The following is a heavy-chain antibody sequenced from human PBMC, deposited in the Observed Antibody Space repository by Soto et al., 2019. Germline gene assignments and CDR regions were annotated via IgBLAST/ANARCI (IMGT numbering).Heavy chain of an antibody. Sequence: SETLSLTCTISGGSISSYYWSWIRQTPGKGLEWIGYVYFSGSTNYNPSLKSRVLISIDTSRNQLSLKLNSVTAADTAVYYCTRDLDIGNRGYGKSNVWGQGTTVTVSS. CDR3: TRDLDIGNRGYGKSNV. D-gene: IGHD5-18*01. V-gene: IGHV4-59*01. CDR2: VYFSGST. J-gene: IGHJ6*02. CDR1: GGSISSYY.